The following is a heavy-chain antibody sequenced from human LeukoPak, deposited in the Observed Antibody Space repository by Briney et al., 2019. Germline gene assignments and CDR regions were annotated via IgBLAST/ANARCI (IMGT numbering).Heavy chain of an antibody. J-gene: IGHJ5*02. D-gene: IGHD2-8*01. Sequence: ASVKVSCKASGYTFTSYYMHWVRQAPGQGLEWMGIINPSGGSTSYAQKFQGRVTMTRDTSTSTVYMELRSLRSEDTAVYYCARDDCTNGVCIRFDPWGQGTLVTVSS. V-gene: IGHV1-46*01. CDR3: ARDDCTNGVCIRFDP. CDR2: INPSGGST. CDR1: GYTFTSYY.